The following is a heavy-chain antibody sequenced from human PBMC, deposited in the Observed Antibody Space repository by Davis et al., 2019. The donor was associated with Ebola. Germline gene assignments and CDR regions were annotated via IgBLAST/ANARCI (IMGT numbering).Heavy chain of an antibody. V-gene: IGHV1-46*01. CDR1: GYTFTNYY. Sequence: AASVKVSCKASGYTFTNYYMHWVRQAPGQGLEWMGMINPNDGRTIYAQKFQGRVTVTRDTSTTTVYMDLSSLRSEDTAVYYCARDGHYYGSGSYYLNWFDPWGQGTLVTVSS. CDR2: INPNDGRT. D-gene: IGHD3-10*01. CDR3: ARDGHYYGSGSYYLNWFDP. J-gene: IGHJ5*02.